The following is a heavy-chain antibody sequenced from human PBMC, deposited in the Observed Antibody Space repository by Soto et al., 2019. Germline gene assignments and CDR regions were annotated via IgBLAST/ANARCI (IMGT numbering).Heavy chain of an antibody. Sequence: EVQLVESGGGLVKPGGSLRLSCAASGFTFSSYSMNWVRQAPGKGLEWVSSISSSSSYIYYADSVKGRFTISRDNAKNSLYLQMNSLRAEDTAVYYCARALGVAAYYFDYWGQGTLVTVSS. CDR3: ARALGVAAYYFDY. J-gene: IGHJ4*02. V-gene: IGHV3-21*01. CDR1: GFTFSSYS. D-gene: IGHD6-25*01. CDR2: ISSSSSYI.